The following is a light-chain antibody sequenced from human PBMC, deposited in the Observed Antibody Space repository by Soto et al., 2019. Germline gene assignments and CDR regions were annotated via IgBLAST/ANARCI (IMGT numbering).Light chain of an antibody. CDR3: HQYGSSPGT. Sequence: TQSPATLSVCPGDRATLSCGASQSINSNLAWYQQQPGHAPRLLIYDASNRATGIPARFSGSGSGTDFTLTISRLEPEDFAVYYCHQYGSSPGTFGPGTKVDIK. CDR1: QSINSN. CDR2: DAS. V-gene: IGKV3D-20*01. J-gene: IGKJ1*01.